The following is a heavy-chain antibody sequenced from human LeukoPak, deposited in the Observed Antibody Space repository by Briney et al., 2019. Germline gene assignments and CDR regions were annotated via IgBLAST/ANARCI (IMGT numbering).Heavy chain of an antibody. V-gene: IGHV3-23*01. CDR2: ISGSGGNT. D-gene: IGHD1-26*01. J-gene: IGHJ4*02. Sequence: GGSLRLSCTASGFTFSSYAMSWVRQAPGKGLEWVSSISGSGGNTYYADSVNGRFTSSRDSSNNTLYLQMNSLRAEDTAVYYCAKIPSRYSGSYWDYWGQGTLVTVSS. CDR1: GFTFSSYA. CDR3: AKIPSRYSGSYWDY.